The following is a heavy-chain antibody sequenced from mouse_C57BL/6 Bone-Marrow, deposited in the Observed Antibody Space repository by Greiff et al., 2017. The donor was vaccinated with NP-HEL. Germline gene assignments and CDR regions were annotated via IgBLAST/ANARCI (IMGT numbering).Heavy chain of an antibody. J-gene: IGHJ4*01. CDR1: GFNIQDDY. CDR3: TTYGSYYAMDY. V-gene: IGHV14-4*01. CDR2: IDPENGDT. D-gene: IGHD2-2*01. Sequence: EVQLQQSGAELVRPGASVKLSCTASGFNIQDDYMHWVKQRPEQGLEWIGWIDPENGDTEYASKFQGKATITADTSSNTAYLQLSSLTSEDTTVYYCTTYGSYYAMDYWGQGTSVTVSS.